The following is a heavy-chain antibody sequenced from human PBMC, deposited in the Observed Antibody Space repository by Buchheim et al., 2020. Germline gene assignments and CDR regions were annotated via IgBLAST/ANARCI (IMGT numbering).Heavy chain of an antibody. CDR2: INSDGSGT. V-gene: IGHV3-74*01. Sequence: EVQLVESGGGLVQPGGSLRLSCAASGFSFSTSWMHWVRQAPGKGLVWVSRINSDGSGTIYADSVTGRFTISRDNAKNTLFLQMNSLRAEDTAIYYCTRDSTSGSYDYWGQGTL. D-gene: IGHD3-10*01. J-gene: IGHJ4*02. CDR3: TRDSTSGSYDY. CDR1: GFSFSTSW.